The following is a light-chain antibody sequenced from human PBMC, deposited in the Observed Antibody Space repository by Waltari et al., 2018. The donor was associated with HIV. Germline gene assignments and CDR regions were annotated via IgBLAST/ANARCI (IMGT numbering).Light chain of an antibody. CDR1: SSDVGAYNY. J-gene: IGLJ2*01. CDR2: DVT. Sequence: QSALTQPPSASGSPGQSVTISCTGTSSDVGAYNYVSWFQQHPGKAPKLMIYDVTKRPSCVPARCAGSTSGNTASLSVSGLQDEDEAGYYCASHAGSKDVFGGGTRLTVL. V-gene: IGLV2-8*01. CDR3: ASHAGSKDV.